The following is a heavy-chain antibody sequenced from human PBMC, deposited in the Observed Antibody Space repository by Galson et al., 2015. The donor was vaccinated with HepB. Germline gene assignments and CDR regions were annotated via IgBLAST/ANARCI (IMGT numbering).Heavy chain of an antibody. V-gene: IGHV1-8*01. J-gene: IGHJ4*02. CDR2: MTPTSGNA. Sequence: SVKVSCKASGYSFTREDINWVRQATGQGPERMGWMTPTSGNAGSAQKFQGRLTMTRDLTINTAYMELSGLRSEDTAVYYCARGYHRFHLGVRSLDYWGQGTLVTVSS. CDR3: ARGYHRFHLGVRSLDY. D-gene: IGHD3-16*01. CDR1: GYSFTRED.